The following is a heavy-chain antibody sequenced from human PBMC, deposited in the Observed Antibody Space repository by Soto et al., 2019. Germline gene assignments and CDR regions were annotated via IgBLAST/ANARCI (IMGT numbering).Heavy chain of an antibody. J-gene: IGHJ4*02. D-gene: IGHD4-17*01. Sequence: QITLKESGPTLVKPTQTLTLTCTFSGFSLRNSVVGVGWIRQPPGKALEWLALIYWDDDTRYTPSLTSRLTITKDTSKNQVVLTMPNIDPVDTATYYCAHLTPGGFYFDYWGQGTLVTVAS. V-gene: IGHV2-5*02. CDR1: GFSLRNSVVG. CDR2: IYWDDDT. CDR3: AHLTPGGFYFDY.